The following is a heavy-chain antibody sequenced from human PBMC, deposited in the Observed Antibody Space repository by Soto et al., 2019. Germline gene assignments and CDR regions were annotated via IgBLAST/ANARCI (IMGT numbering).Heavy chain of an antibody. Sequence: GESLKISCKGSGYSFTSYWISWVRQMPGKGLEWMGRIDPSDSYTNYSPSFQGHVTISADKSISTAYLQWSSLKASDTAMYYCASRLATVPTYYYYGMDVWGQGTTVTVSS. V-gene: IGHV5-10-1*01. CDR2: IDPSDSYT. CDR3: ASRLATVPTYYYYGMDV. D-gene: IGHD4-17*01. CDR1: GYSFTSYW. J-gene: IGHJ6*02.